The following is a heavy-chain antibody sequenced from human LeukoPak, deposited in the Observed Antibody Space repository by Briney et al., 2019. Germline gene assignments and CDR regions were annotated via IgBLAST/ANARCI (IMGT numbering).Heavy chain of an antibody. D-gene: IGHD1-26*01. Sequence: SVTVSCTTSGGTFSSYAISWVRQAPGQGLEWMGGIIPIFGTANYAQKFQGRVTIPADESTSTAYMELSSLRSEDTAVYYCAREHSGSYEIWGQGTMVTVSS. V-gene: IGHV1-69*13. CDR2: IIPIFGTA. J-gene: IGHJ3*02. CDR1: GGTFSSYA. CDR3: AREHSGSYEI.